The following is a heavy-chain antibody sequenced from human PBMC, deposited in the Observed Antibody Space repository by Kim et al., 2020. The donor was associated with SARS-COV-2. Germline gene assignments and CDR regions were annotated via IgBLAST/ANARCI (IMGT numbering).Heavy chain of an antibody. CDR3: ARELGY. CDR2: SSSSYR. V-gene: IGHV3-21*01. Sequence: SSSSYRYYADSVKGRFTISRDNAKNSLYLQMNSLRAEDTAVYYCARELGYWGQGTLVTVSS. J-gene: IGHJ4*02.